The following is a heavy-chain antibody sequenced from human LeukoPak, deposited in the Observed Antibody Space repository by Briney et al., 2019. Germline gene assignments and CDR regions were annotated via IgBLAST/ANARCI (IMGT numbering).Heavy chain of an antibody. V-gene: IGHV3-53*01. CDR1: CFTVSSNY. Sequence: PGGSLRLSCAASCFTVSSNYMSWVRQAPGKGLEWVSVIYSGGSTYYADSVKGRFTISRDNSKNTLYLQMNSLRAEDTAVYHCATETVTTFRFRDYQHYGMDVWGQGTTVTVSS. D-gene: IGHD4-17*01. CDR3: ATETVTTFRFRDYQHYGMDV. J-gene: IGHJ6*02. CDR2: IYSGGST.